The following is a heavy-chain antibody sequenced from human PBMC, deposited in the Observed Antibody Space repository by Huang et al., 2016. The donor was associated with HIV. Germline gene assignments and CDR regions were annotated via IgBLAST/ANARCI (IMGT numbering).Heavy chain of an antibody. CDR3: ASPGSWYRPKFHFDY. CDR1: GGSISSSSYY. D-gene: IGHD6-13*01. J-gene: IGHJ4*02. Sequence: QLQLQESGPGLVKPSETLSLSCTVSGGSISSSSYYCGWIRQPPGKGLEWRGSIYYSGITYYNSALKSRITMAVDTAKNQFSLKLSSVTAADTALYYCASPGSWYRPKFHFDYWGQGILVTVSS. V-gene: IGHV4-39*01. CDR2: IYYSGIT.